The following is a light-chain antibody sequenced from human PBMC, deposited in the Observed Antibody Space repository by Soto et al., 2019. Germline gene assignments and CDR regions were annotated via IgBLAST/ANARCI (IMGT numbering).Light chain of an antibody. J-gene: IGKJ1*01. Sequence: DIQMTQSPSTLSASVGDRVTITCRASQSISSWLAWYQQKPGKAPKLLIYKASTLQSGVPSRFSGSGSGTEFTLAISSLQPDDFETYYCQQYNDNWTFGQGTKLAIK. CDR2: KAS. V-gene: IGKV1-5*03. CDR1: QSISSW. CDR3: QQYNDNWT.